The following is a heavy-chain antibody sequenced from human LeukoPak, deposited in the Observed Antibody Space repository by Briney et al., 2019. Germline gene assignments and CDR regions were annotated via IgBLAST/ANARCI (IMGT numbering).Heavy chain of an antibody. J-gene: IGHJ4*02. Sequence: SETLSLTCAVYGGSLSGYYWSWIRQPPGRGLEWIGEFTHSGRINYNPSLKSRATISVDTSKKQLSLKLSSVTDADTAVYYCAIIYGDYSDFDYWGQGTLVTVSS. V-gene: IGHV4-34*01. D-gene: IGHD4-17*01. CDR1: GGSLSGYY. CDR2: FTHSGRI. CDR3: AIIYGDYSDFDY.